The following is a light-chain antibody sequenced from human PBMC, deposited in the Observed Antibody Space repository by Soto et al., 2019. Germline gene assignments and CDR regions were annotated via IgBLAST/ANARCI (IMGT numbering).Light chain of an antibody. CDR2: DAS. V-gene: IGKV3-11*01. CDR3: QQRSNWLT. Sequence: EIVLTQSPATLSLSPGERATLSCRASQSVSSYLAWYQQKPGQAPRLLIYDASNRATCIPARFSGSGSGTDFTLTINSLEPEDFAVYYCQQRSNWLTFGGGTKVEIK. CDR1: QSVSSY. J-gene: IGKJ4*01.